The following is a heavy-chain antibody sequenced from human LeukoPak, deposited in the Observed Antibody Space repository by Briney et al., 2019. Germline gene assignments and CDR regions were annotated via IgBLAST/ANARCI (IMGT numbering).Heavy chain of an antibody. CDR2: ISYDGSNK. V-gene: IGHV3-30-3*01. Sequence: GGSLRLSCAASGFTFSSYAMHWVRQAPGKGLEWVSVISYDGSNKYYADSVKGRFTISRDNSKNTLYLQMNSLRAEDTAVYYCARETGRFGEYYPSYPGDYWGQGTLVTVSS. CDR3: ARETGRFGEYYPSYPGDY. D-gene: IGHD3-10*01. J-gene: IGHJ4*02. CDR1: GFTFSSYA.